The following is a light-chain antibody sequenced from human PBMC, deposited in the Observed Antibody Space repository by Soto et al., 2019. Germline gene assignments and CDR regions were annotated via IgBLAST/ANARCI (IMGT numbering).Light chain of an antibody. Sequence: QSALTQPASVSGSPGQSITISCTGTSGDVGGYNYVSWYQQHPGKAPKLIIYDVSSRPSGVSNRFSGSKSGNTASLTISGLQAEDEADDYCSSYTNTATLVLGGGTKVTVL. J-gene: IGLJ2*01. CDR3: SSYTNTATLV. CDR1: SGDVGGYNY. CDR2: DVS. V-gene: IGLV2-14*01.